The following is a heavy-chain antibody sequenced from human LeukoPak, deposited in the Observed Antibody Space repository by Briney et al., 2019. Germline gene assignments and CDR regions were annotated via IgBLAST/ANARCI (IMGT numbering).Heavy chain of an antibody. CDR3: AKTSGYQRFDP. CDR2: ISGSGGST. J-gene: IGHJ5*02. D-gene: IGHD5-12*01. Sequence: GGSLSLSRAASGFTFSSYAMSWVRQAPGQGLEWVSAISGSGGSTYFADSVKGRFTISRDNSKNTLYLQMNSLRAEDTAVYYCAKTSGYQRFDPWGQGTLVTVSS. CDR1: GFTFSSYA. V-gene: IGHV3-23*01.